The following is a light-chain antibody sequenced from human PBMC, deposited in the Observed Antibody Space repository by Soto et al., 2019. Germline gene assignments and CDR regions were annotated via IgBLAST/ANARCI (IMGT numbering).Light chain of an antibody. J-gene: IGLJ1*01. Sequence: QSVLTQPASVSGSPGQSITISCTGTSSDGADYKDVSWYQQHPGKAPKLMIYEVTYRPLGVSNRFSGSKSGTTASLTISGLQAEDEAEYYCSSYTTSSTVFGTGTKLTVL. CDR2: EVT. V-gene: IGLV2-14*01. CDR1: SSDGADYKD. CDR3: SSYTTSSTV.